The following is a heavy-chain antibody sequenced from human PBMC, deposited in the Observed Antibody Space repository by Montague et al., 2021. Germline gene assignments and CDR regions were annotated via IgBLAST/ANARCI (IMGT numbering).Heavy chain of an antibody. CDR1: GASITSNIYY. CDR2: IYYSGNS. D-gene: IGHD6-13*01. V-gene: IGHV4-39*07. CDR3: ARVFSSWYFGWFDP. Sequence: SETLSLTCTVSGASITSNIYYWGWIRQSPGKGLEWIGSIYYSGNSFYHPSLKSRITMAVDTSKNQFSLKLSSVTAADTAIYYCARVFSSWYFGWFDPWGQGTLVTVSS. J-gene: IGHJ5*02.